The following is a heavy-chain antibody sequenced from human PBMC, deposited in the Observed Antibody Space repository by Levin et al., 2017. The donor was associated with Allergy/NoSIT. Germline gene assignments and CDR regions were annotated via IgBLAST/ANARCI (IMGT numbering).Heavy chain of an antibody. CDR3: AKDISLGYSGYGGDY. CDR1: GFTFSRYA. V-gene: IGHV3-23*01. J-gene: IGHJ4*02. Sequence: GASVKVSCAASGFTFSRYAMIWVRQAPGKGLECVSAISESGGRTYYADSVEGRFTISRDNSKNTLYLEMNSLRAEDTAIYYCAKDISLGYSGYGGDYWGQGTLVTVSS. D-gene: IGHD5-12*01. CDR2: ISESGGRT.